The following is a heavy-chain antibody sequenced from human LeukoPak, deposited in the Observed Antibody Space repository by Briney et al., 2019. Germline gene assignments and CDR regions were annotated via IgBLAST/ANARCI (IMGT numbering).Heavy chain of an antibody. Sequence: SETLSLTCAVYGGSFSGYYWSWIRQPPGKGLEWIGEINHSGSTNYDPSLKSRVTISVDTSKNQFSLKLSSVTAADTAVYYCARMANGMDVWGQGTTVTVSS. V-gene: IGHV4-34*01. CDR2: INHSGST. CDR3: ARMANGMDV. J-gene: IGHJ6*02. CDR1: GGSFSGYY.